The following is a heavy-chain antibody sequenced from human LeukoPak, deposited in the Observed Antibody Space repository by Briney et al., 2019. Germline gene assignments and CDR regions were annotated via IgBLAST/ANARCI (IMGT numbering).Heavy chain of an antibody. Sequence: SETLSLTCTVSGGSISSYYWGWIRQPPGKGLEWIGSIYYSGSTYYNPSLKGRVTISVDTSKNQFTLKLSSVTAADTAVYYCARSQLGYCSGGSCYHYWGQGTLVTVSS. J-gene: IGHJ4*02. D-gene: IGHD2-15*01. CDR2: IYYSGST. CDR1: GGSISSYY. CDR3: ARSQLGYCSGGSCYHY. V-gene: IGHV4-39*06.